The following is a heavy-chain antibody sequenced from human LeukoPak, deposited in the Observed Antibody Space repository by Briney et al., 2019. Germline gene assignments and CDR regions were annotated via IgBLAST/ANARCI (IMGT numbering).Heavy chain of an antibody. D-gene: IGHD3-10*01. J-gene: IGHJ4*02. V-gene: IGHV3-21*01. CDR2: ISSSSSYI. CDR1: GFTLSSYT. Sequence: GGSLRLSCAASGFTLSSYTMNWVRQAPGKGLEWVSFISSSSSYIYYADSVKGRFTISRDNAKNSLYLQMDSLRAEDTAMYYCARDTYGSGSFIGPLDYWGQGTLVTVSS. CDR3: ARDTYGSGSFIGPLDY.